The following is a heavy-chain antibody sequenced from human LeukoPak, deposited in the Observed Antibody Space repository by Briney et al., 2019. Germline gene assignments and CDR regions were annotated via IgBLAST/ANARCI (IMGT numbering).Heavy chain of an antibody. CDR2: ITSSSDYI. Sequence: GGSLRLSCAASGFTFSRYSMDWVRQAPGKGLEWVSPITSSSDYIQYADSVRGRFTLCRDNAKNSLYLQRNSLRGEDTAVYYWALTGSNEAFGIWGHGTMVTVSS. CDR3: ALTGSNEAFGI. J-gene: IGHJ3*02. CDR1: GFTFSRYS. D-gene: IGHD1-14*01. V-gene: IGHV3-21*01.